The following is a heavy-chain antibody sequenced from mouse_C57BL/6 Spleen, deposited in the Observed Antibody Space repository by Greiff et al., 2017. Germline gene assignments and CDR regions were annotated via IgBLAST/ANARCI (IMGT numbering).Heavy chain of an antibody. Sequence: VQLQQSGPELVKPGASVKISCKASGYTFTDYYMNWVKQSHGKSLEWIGAINPNTGGTSYNQKFKGKATLTVDKSSSTAYMVRRSLTSEDSAVYYGARSGVSYYFDYWGQGTTRTVSS. CDR3: ARSGVSYYFDY. CDR1: GYTFTDYY. J-gene: IGHJ2*01. V-gene: IGHV1-26*01. CDR2: INPNTGGT. D-gene: IGHD3-1*01.